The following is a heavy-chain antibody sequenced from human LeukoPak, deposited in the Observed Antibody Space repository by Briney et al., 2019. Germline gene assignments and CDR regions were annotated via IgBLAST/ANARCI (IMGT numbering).Heavy chain of an antibody. D-gene: IGHD3-22*01. J-gene: IGHJ5*02. CDR3: ARVTHYYDSSGYNWFDP. CDR1: GGSISSYY. CDR2: IYTSGST. V-gene: IGHV4-4*07. Sequence: PSETLSLTCTVSGGSISSYYWSWLRQPAGKGLEWIGRIYTSGSTNYNPSLKSRVTMSVDTSKNQFSLKLSSVTAADTAVYYCARVTHYYDSSGYNWFDPWGQGTLVTVSS.